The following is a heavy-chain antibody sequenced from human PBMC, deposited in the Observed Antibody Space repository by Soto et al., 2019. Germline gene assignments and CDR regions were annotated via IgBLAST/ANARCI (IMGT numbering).Heavy chain of an antibody. V-gene: IGHV1-2*04. J-gene: IGHJ3*02. Sequence: ASVKVSCKASVYTFTSYYMHWVRQAPGQGLEWMGWINPNSGGTNYAQKFQGWVTMTRDTSISTAYMELSRLRSDDTAVYYCARHARNDAFDIWGQGTMVTVSS. CDR2: INPNSGGT. CDR3: ARHARNDAFDI. CDR1: VYTFTSYY.